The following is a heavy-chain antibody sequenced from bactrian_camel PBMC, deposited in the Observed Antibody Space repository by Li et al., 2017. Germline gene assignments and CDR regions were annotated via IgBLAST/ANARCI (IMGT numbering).Heavy chain of an antibody. CDR1: GYTRSDNC. Sequence: DVQLVESGGGSVQAGGALRLSCAAYGYTRSDNCMAWFRQRPGNGREGVARIYTGSGNTYYADSVKGRFTISQDNAKNTVYLQMNSLKPEDTAMYYCAARGPYCYTKLSVADFTYWGQGTQVTVS. CDR2: IYTGSGNT. CDR3: AARGPYCYTKLSVADFTY. J-gene: IGHJ6*01. V-gene: IGHV3S40*01. D-gene: IGHD2*01.